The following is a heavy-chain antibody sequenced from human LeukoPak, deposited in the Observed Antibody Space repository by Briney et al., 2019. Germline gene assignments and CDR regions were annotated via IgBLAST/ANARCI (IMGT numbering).Heavy chain of an antibody. CDR3: AKDLTFGDGRWEFDA. V-gene: IGHV3-23*03. D-gene: IGHD2-21*02. CDR2: VYAGGSVA. J-gene: IGHJ5*02. CDR1: GFSFSTFA. Sequence: GGSLRLSCTASGFSFSTFAMAWVRQAPGRGPDWVSGVYAGGSVANYADSVKGRFTISRDNSKNTLHLQMNNLRVEDMAVYYCAKDLTFGDGRWEFDAWGQGSLVTVSS.